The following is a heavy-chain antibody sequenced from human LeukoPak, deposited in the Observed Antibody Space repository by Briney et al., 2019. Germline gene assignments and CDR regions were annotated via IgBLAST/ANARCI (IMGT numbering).Heavy chain of an antibody. CDR1: GGSISSYY. V-gene: IGHV4-4*07. J-gene: IGHJ4*02. CDR2: IYTSGST. Sequence: SETLSLTCTVAGGSISSYYWSWIRQPAGKGLEWIGRIYTSGSTNYNPSLKSRVTMSLDTSKNQFSLKLSPVTAADTAVYYCARGHSVCSGSSCSPFDYWGQGTLVTVSS. D-gene: IGHD2-15*01. CDR3: ARGHSVCSGSSCSPFDY.